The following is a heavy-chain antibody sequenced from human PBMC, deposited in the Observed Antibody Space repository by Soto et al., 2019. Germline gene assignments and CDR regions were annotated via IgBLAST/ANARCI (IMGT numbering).Heavy chain of an antibody. J-gene: IGHJ6*02. D-gene: IGHD6-19*01. CDR2: IIPIFGTA. Sequence: QVQLVQSGAEVKKPGSSVKVSCKASGGTFSSSAISWVRQAPGQGLEWMGGIIPIFGTANDAQKFQGRVTITADDPTSTAYMELSSLRSEDTAVYYWARHVTPAGYYYGLDVWGQGTTVTVSS. CDR1: GGTFSSSA. CDR3: ARHVTPAGYYYGLDV. V-gene: IGHV1-69*12.